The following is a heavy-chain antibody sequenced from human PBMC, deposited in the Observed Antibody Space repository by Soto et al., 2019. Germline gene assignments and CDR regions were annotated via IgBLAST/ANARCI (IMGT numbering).Heavy chain of an antibody. CDR2: VSIGGST. Sequence: GGSLRLSCAASGFTFSSYAMGRVRQGPGKGLEWVAVVSIGGSTHYADSVRGRFTISRDNSKNTLSLQLNSLTAEDTAVYFCAKRRGAGGHFDYWGQGALVSPSS. V-gene: IGHV3-23*01. D-gene: IGHD2-15*01. J-gene: IGHJ4*01. CDR3: AKRRGAGGHFDY. CDR1: GFTFSSYA.